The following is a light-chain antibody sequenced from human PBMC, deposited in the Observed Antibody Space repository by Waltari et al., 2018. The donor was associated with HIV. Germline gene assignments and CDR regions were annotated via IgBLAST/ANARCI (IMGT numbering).Light chain of an antibody. J-gene: IGKJ3*01. CDR3: QQSYRGLT. CDR1: QTISVY. CDR2: AAS. Sequence: DIQMTQSPSSLSTSLGDRVVITCRASQTISVYLNWYQQKSGRAPKLLIYAASSLQDGVPSRFSGSGSGTDFTLTINSLQVEDLATYYCQQSYRGLTFGPGTNVDV. V-gene: IGKV1-39*01.